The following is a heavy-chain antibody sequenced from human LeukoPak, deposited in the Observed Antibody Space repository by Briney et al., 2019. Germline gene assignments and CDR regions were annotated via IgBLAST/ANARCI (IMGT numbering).Heavy chain of an antibody. D-gene: IGHD6-13*01. V-gene: IGHV1-18*01. CDR2: ISAYNGNT. CDR3: ARSIAAAVFDP. Sequence: ASVKVSCKASGYTFTSYGISWGRQAPGQGLEWMGRISAYNGNTNYAQKLQGRVTMTTDTSTSTAYMELRSLRSDDTAVYYCARSIAAAVFDPWGQGTLVTVSS. CDR1: GYTFTSYG. J-gene: IGHJ5*02.